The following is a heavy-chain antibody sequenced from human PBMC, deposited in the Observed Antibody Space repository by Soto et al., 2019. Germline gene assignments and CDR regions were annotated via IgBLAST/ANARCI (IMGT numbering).Heavy chain of an antibody. J-gene: IGHJ4*02. CDR2: IFYSGST. Sequence: SETLSLTCTVSGGSISSSSYYWGWIRQPPGKGLEWIGSIFYSGSTYYNPSLKSRVTISVDTSKNQFSLKLSSVTAADTAVYYCARVPDYWGQGILVTVFS. D-gene: IGHD2-2*01. CDR1: GGSISSSSYY. V-gene: IGHV4-39*01. CDR3: ARVPDY.